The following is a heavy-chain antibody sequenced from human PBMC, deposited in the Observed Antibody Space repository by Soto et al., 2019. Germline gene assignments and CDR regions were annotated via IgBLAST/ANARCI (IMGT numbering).Heavy chain of an antibody. CDR1: GGSISSGGYY. Sequence: QVQLQESGPGLVKPSQTLSLTCTVSGGSISSGGYYWSWIRQHPGKGLEWIGYIYYSGSTYYNPSLKSRVTISVDTSKNQFSLKLSSVTAADTAVYYCARDSCTNGVCYPQYWGQGTLVTVSS. CDR2: IYYSGST. J-gene: IGHJ4*02. CDR3: ARDSCTNGVCYPQY. D-gene: IGHD2-8*01. V-gene: IGHV4-31*03.